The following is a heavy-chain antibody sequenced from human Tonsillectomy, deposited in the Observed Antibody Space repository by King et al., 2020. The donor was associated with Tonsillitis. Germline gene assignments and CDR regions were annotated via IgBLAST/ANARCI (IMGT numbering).Heavy chain of an antibody. CDR3: ASDDYGGTSN. CDR2: IIPILGIA. J-gene: IGHJ4*02. D-gene: IGHD4-23*01. V-gene: IGHV1-69*09. Sequence: QLVQSGAEVKKPGSSVKVSCKASGGTFSSDAINWVRQAPGQGLEWMGRIIPILGIANYAQKIQGRVTITADRSTSTAYMELSSLRSEDTAVYYWASDDYGGTSNWGQGTRVTVSS. CDR1: GGTFSSDA.